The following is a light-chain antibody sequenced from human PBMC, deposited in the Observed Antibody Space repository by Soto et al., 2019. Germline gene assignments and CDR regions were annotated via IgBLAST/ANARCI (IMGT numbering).Light chain of an antibody. J-gene: IGKJ3*01. CDR2: GAS. Sequence: EIVLTQSPGTLSLSPGERATLSCRASQSVSSSYLAWYQQKPGQAPRLLIYGASSRATGIPDRFSGSGSGTDCTLTISRLEPEDFAVYYCQQYGSSLFTFGPGNKVDIK. V-gene: IGKV3-20*01. CDR3: QQYGSSLFT. CDR1: QSVSSSY.